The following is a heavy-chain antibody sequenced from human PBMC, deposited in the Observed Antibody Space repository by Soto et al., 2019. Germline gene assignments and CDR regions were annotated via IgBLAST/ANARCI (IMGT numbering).Heavy chain of an antibody. V-gene: IGHV3-23*01. CDR2: ISSSGGTT. D-gene: IGHD6-25*01. CDR3: AKFLVARGGSSGWRWYFAC. Sequence: EVHLLESGGGLVQPGGSLRLSCAASGFTFSSYAMSWVSQAPGKGLEWVSAISSSGGTTYYADSVKGRFTIPRNENKNTMYLEMDSMRAEDTAIYYCAKFLVARGGSSGWRWYFACWGQGDLVAVTS. CDR1: GFTFSSYA. J-gene: IGHJ4*02.